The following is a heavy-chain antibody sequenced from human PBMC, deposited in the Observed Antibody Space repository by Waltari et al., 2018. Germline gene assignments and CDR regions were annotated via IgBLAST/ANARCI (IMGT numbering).Heavy chain of an antibody. CDR3: AGEYSSSGYFDY. CDR2: IYYRGST. Sequence: QLQLQESGPGLVKPSETLSLTCTVSGGSISSSSYYWGWIRQPPGKGLGGIGSIYYRGSTYYNPSLKSRVTISGDTSKNQFSLKLSSVTAADTAVYYCAGEYSSSGYFDYWGQGTLVTVSS. V-gene: IGHV4-39*07. J-gene: IGHJ4*02. CDR1: GGSISSSSYY. D-gene: IGHD6-6*01.